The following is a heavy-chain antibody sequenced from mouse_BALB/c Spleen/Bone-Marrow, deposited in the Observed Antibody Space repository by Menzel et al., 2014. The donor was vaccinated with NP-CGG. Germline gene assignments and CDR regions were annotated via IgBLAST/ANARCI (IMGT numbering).Heavy chain of an antibody. CDR1: GFNIKDTY. V-gene: IGHV14-3*02. Sequence: EVKLMESGAELVKPGASVKLSCTASGFNIKDTYMHWVKQRPDQGLEWIGRIDPANGNTKYDPKFQGKATITADTSSNTAYLQLSSLTSEDTAVYYCAGGLLQYYYAMDYWGQGTSVTVSS. CDR3: AGGLLQYYYAMDY. CDR2: IDPANGNT. D-gene: IGHD2-3*01. J-gene: IGHJ4*01.